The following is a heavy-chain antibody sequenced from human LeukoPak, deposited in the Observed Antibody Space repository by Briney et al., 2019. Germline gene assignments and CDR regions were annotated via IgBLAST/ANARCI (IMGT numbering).Heavy chain of an antibody. Sequence: GGSLRLSCAASGFTFSSYGMHWVRQAPGKGLEWVAVISYDGSNKYYADSVKGRFTISRDNSKNTLYLRMNSLRAEDTAVYYCANAYGMDVWGQGTTVTVSS. CDR2: ISYDGSNK. CDR1: GFTFSSYG. CDR3: ANAYGMDV. V-gene: IGHV3-30*18. J-gene: IGHJ6*02.